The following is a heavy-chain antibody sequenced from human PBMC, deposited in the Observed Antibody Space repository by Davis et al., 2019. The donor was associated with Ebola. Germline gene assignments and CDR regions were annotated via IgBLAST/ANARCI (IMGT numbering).Heavy chain of an antibody. V-gene: IGHV4-59*08. Sequence: SETLSLTCTVPGGSISSYYWSWIRQPPGKGLEWIGYIYYSGSTNYNPSLKSRVTISVDTSKNQFSLKLSYVTAADTAVYYCARQGDYYDSSGYYREKQLGYNWFDPWGQGTLVTVSS. CDR3: ARQGDYYDSSGYYREKQLGYNWFDP. D-gene: IGHD3-22*01. CDR1: GGSISSYY. CDR2: IYYSGST. J-gene: IGHJ5*02.